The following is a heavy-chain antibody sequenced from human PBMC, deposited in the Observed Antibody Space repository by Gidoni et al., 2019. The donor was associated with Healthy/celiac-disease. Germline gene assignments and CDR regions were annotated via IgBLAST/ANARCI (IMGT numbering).Heavy chain of an antibody. J-gene: IGHJ4*02. CDR2: ISGSGGFT. Sequence: EVQLLESGGGLVQPGGSLRLSCAVSGFTFSSYAISWVRQAPGKGLEGVSGISGSGGFTYYADSVKGRFAISRDNSKNTLYLQINSLRAEDTAVYYCAKGGITIAGGPFYFDYWGQGTLVTVSS. CDR1: GFTFSSYA. CDR3: AKGGITIAGGPFYFDY. D-gene: IGHD3-3*01. V-gene: IGHV3-23*01.